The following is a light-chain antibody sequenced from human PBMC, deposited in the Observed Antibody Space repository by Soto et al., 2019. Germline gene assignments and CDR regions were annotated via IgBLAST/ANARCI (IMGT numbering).Light chain of an antibody. J-gene: IGKJ1*01. CDR2: GAS. Sequence: EIVLTQSPGTLSLSPGERATLSCRASQSVASRYLAWYQHKPGQAPRLLIYGASNRATGIPDRFSGSGSGTDFTLTISRLEPEDFEVYYCQQYSTSVTWTFGQGTKVEIK. CDR1: QSVASRY. CDR3: QQYSTSVTWT. V-gene: IGKV3-20*01.